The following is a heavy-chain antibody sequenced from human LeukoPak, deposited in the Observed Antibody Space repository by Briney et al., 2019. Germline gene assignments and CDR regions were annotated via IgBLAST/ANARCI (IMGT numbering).Heavy chain of an antibody. D-gene: IGHD5-24*01. V-gene: IGHV4-59*01. CDR2: VYYSGST. CDR3: ARVVPDGYSDY. J-gene: IGHJ4*02. Sequence: SETLSLTCTVSGGSISYYYWSWIRQPPGKGLEWIGYVYYSGSTKYNPSLTSQLTISVDTSMNQFSLKLSSVTAADTAVYYCARVVPDGYSDYWGQGTLVTVSS. CDR1: GGSISYYY.